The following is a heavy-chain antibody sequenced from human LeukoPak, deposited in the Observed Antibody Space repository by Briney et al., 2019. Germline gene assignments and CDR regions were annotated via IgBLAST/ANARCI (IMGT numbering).Heavy chain of an antibody. D-gene: IGHD2-21*01. J-gene: IGHJ5*02. V-gene: IGHV1-18*03. CDR3: VRVGSAYGDPLEFDL. CDR1: GYSFDKFG. Sequence: ASVKVSCKASGYSFDKFGISWVLQAPGQGLEWMGWISAYSGKTDSAQKLQDRVTMTTDNSTSTAYLELRSLRADDMAVYFCVRVGSAYGDPLEFDLWGQGTLVTVSS. CDR2: ISAYSGKT.